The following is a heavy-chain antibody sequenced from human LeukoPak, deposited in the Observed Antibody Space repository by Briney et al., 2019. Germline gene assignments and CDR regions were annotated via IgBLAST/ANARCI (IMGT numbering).Heavy chain of an antibody. Sequence: VASVKVSCKASGYTFTSYGISWVRQAPGQGLEWMGWISGYNGNTNYAHKFQGRVTMTTDTSTTTAYMELRSLRSDDTAVYYCARDRGTAVFDCWGQGTLVTVSS. D-gene: IGHD3-10*01. CDR2: ISGYNGNT. CDR3: ARDRGTAVFDC. CDR1: GYTFTSYG. J-gene: IGHJ4*02. V-gene: IGHV1-18*01.